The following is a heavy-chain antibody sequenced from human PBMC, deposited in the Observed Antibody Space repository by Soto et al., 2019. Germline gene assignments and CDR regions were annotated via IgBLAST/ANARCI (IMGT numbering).Heavy chain of an antibody. Sequence: QLQLTQSGSGLVKPSQTLSLTCAVSGGSISSGGYSWSWIRQPPGKGLARIGYTYHRGSTYYNPYLKSRVPISVDGSKYQFSLTLSSVTAADTTVYYSARVPGPWGHGPLVAVAS. CDR2: TYHRGST. CDR1: GGSISSGGYS. V-gene: IGHV4-30-2*01. D-gene: IGHD2-8*02. J-gene: IGHJ5*02. CDR3: ARVPGP.